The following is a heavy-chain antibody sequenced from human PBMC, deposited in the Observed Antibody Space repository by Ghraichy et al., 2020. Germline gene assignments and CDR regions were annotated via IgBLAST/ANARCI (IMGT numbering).Heavy chain of an antibody. V-gene: IGHV3-43*02. Sequence: GGSLRLSCAASGFTFDDYAMHWVRQAPGKGLEWVSLISGDGGSTYYADSVKGRFTISRDNSKNSLYLQMNSLRTEDTALYYCAKDNEVGTVPHYYYYGMDVCGQGTTVTVSS. CDR2: ISGDGGST. CDR1: GFTFDDYA. J-gene: IGHJ6*02. CDR3: AKDNEVGTVPHYYYYGMDV. D-gene: IGHD1-1*01.